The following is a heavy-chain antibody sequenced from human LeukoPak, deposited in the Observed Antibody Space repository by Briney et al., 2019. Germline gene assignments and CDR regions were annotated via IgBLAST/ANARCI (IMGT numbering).Heavy chain of an antibody. V-gene: IGHV3-30-3*01. J-gene: IGHJ4*02. Sequence: GRSLRLSCAASGFTFSSYAMHWVRQAPGKGLEWVAVISYDGSNKCYADSVKGRFTISRDNSKNTLCLQMNSLRAEDTAVYYCARGGYSYGHDYWGQGTLVTVSS. CDR3: ARGGYSYGHDY. D-gene: IGHD5-18*01. CDR1: GFTFSSYA. CDR2: ISYDGSNK.